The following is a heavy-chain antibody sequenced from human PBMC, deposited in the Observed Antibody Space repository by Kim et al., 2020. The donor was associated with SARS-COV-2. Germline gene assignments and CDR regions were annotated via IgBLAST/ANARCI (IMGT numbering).Heavy chain of an antibody. Sequence: GGSLRLSCAASGFTFSSYAMSWVRQAPGKGLEWVSVIYSGGSSTYYADSVKGRFTISRDNSKNTLYLQMNSLRAEDTAVYYCAKGLIVAKGAFDIWGQGTMVTVSS. CDR3: AKGLIVAKGAFDI. V-gene: IGHV3-23*03. CDR2: IYSGGSST. D-gene: IGHD5-12*01. CDR1: GFTFSSYA. J-gene: IGHJ3*02.